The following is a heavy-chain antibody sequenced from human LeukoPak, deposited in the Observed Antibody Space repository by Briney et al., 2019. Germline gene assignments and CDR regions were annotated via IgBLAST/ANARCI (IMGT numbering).Heavy chain of an antibody. CDR3: ARRPNRLYWYFDL. CDR2: IDTSGST. D-gene: IGHD1-14*01. V-gene: IGHV4-61*02. J-gene: IGHJ2*01. CDR1: GDSISSGSYY. Sequence: SQTLSLTCTVSGDSISSGSYYWRWIRQPAGEGLEWIGRIDTSGSTNFNPSLTTRVTISVDTSKNQFSLKLSSVTAADTAVYYCARRPNRLYWYFDLWGRGTLVTVSS.